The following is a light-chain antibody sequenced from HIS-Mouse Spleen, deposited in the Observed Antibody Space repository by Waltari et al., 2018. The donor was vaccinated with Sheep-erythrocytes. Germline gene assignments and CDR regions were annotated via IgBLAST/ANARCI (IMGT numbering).Light chain of an antibody. CDR3: QAWDSSKGV. Sequence: SYELTQPPSVSVSPGQTASIPCPGAKLGAKYACWYQQKPGQSPVLVIYQDSKRPSGIPERFSGSNSGNTATLTISGTQAMDEADYYCQAWDSSKGVFGTGTKVTVL. V-gene: IGLV3-1*01. CDR1: KLGAKY. CDR2: QDS. J-gene: IGLJ1*01.